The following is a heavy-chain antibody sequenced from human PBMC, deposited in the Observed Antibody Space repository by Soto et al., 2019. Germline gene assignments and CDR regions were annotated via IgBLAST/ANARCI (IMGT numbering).Heavy chain of an antibody. Sequence: SETLSLTCTVSGGSISIYYWSWIRQPPGKGLEWIGYIYYSGSTNYNPSLKSRVTISVDTSKNQFSLKLNSVTAADTAVYYCARVRYCMDVWGQGTTVTVSS. J-gene: IGHJ6*02. CDR1: GGSISIYY. CDR2: IYYSGST. CDR3: ARVRYCMDV. V-gene: IGHV4-59*01.